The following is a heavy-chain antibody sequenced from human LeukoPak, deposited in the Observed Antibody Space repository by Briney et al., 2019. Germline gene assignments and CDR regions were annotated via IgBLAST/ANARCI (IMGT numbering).Heavy chain of an antibody. CDR2: INWNGGST. Sequence: PGGSLRLSCAASGFTLDDYGMSWVRQAPGKGLEWVSGINWNGGSTGYADSVKGRFTISRDNAKNSLYLQMNSLRAEDTALYHCARGSPGPYDAFDIWGQGTMVTVSS. J-gene: IGHJ3*02. V-gene: IGHV3-20*01. D-gene: IGHD1-14*01. CDR1: GFTLDDYG. CDR3: ARGSPGPYDAFDI.